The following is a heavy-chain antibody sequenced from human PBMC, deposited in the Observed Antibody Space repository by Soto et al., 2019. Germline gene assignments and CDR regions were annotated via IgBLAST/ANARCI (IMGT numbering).Heavy chain of an antibody. J-gene: IGHJ3*02. Sequence: GESLKISCKTSEYIFTNFWIGWVRQMPGKGLEWMGSIHPSDSETRYSPSFQGQVTISGDKSIFTAYLQWSSLKTSDTAIYYCARRVETTSMWAYDIWGQGTMVTVSS. CDR1: EYIFTNFW. CDR3: ARRVETTSMWAYDI. CDR2: IHPSDSET. D-gene: IGHD1-1*01. V-gene: IGHV5-51*01.